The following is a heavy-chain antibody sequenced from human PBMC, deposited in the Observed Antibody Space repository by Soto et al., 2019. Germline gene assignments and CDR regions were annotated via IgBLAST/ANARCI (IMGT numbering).Heavy chain of an antibody. Sequence: EVQLLESGGGLVQPGGSLRLSCAASGFTFSSYAMSWVRQAPGKGLEWVSAISGSGGSTYYADSVKGRFTISRDNSKNTLYLQMNSLRAEDTAVYYCAKDQGLLWFGEDYYSMDVWGKGTTVTVSS. CDR3: AKDQGLLWFGEDYYSMDV. J-gene: IGHJ6*03. CDR1: GFTFSSYA. D-gene: IGHD3-10*01. V-gene: IGHV3-23*01. CDR2: ISGSGGST.